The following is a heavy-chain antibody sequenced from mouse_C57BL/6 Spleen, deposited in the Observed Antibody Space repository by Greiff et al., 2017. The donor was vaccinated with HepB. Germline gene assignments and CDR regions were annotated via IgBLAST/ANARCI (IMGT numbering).Heavy chain of an antibody. J-gene: IGHJ1*03. D-gene: IGHD1-1*01. CDR1: GFTFSDYG. CDR2: ISSGSSTI. V-gene: IGHV5-17*01. CDR3: ARVYYGSSYENWYFDV. Sequence: EVKLVESGGGLVKPGGSLKLSCAASGFTFSDYGMHWVRQAPEKGLEWVVYISSGSSTIYYADTVKGRFTISRDNAKNTLFLQMTSLRSEDTAMYYCARVYYGSSYENWYFDVWGTGTTVTVSS.